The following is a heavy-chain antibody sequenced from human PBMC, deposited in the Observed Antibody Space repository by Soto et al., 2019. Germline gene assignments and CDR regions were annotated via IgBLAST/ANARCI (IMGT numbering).Heavy chain of an antibody. V-gene: IGHV3-11*01. CDR3: ARSSEHFDS. CDR2: ISRSGRTI. CDR1: GFTFDDYA. Sequence: PGGSLRLSCAASGFTFDDYAMHWVRQAPGKGLEWISYISRSGRTIYYADSVKGRFTISRDNAKNSLYLQLNSLRAEDTAVYYCARSSEHFDSWGQGVLVTVSS. J-gene: IGHJ4*02. D-gene: IGHD2-15*01.